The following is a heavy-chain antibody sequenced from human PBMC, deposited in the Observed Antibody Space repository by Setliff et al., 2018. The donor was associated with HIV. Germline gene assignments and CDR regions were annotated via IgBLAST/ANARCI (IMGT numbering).Heavy chain of an antibody. CDR2: SIPIFGTA. J-gene: IGHJ6*03. CDR1: GGTFRTFG. Sequence: SVKVSCKASGGTFRTFGISWVRQAPGQGLEWMGGSIPIFGTAKYAQKFQGRVTITADESTSTAYMELSSLRSEDTAVYYCATAGEMATIGYSYYYMGVWGKGTTVTVSS. D-gene: IGHD3-10*01. V-gene: IGHV1-69*13. CDR3: ATAGEMATIGYSYYYMGV.